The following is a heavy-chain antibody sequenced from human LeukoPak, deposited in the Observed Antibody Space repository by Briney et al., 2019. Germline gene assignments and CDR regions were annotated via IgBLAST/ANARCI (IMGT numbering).Heavy chain of an antibody. D-gene: IGHD6-13*01. CDR1: GITFSGHW. CDR3: ARPPGVAAAGTSTLNYFDY. J-gene: IGHJ4*02. CDR2: IKPDGSEK. Sequence: GGSLRLSCAASGITFSGHWMTWVRQTPGKGLEWVASIKPDGSEKFYVDSVKGRFTISRDNAKNSLYLQMNSLRGEDTAVYYCARPPGVAAAGTSTLNYFDYWGQGTLVTVSS. V-gene: IGHV3-7*01.